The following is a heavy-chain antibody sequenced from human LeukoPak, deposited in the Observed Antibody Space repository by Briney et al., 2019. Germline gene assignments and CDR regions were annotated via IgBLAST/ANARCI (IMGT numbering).Heavy chain of an antibody. CDR1: GGSISSYY. CDR3: ARDRLVVVPAAIGYYYYYMDV. Sequence: PSQTLSLTCTVSGGSISSYYWSWLRQPPGKGLEWIGYIYYSGSTNYNPSLRSRVTISVDTSKNQFSLKLSSVTAADTAVYYCARDRLVVVPAAIGYYYYYMDVWGKGTTVTISS. J-gene: IGHJ6*03. CDR2: IYYSGST. D-gene: IGHD2-2*02. V-gene: IGHV4-59*01.